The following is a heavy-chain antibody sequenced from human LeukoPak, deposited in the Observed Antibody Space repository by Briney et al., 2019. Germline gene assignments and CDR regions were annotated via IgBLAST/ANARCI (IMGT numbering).Heavy chain of an antibody. J-gene: IGHJ4*02. CDR1: GFTFSTYT. V-gene: IGHV3-21*01. CDR2: INNRGNYI. Sequence: GGSLRLSCAASGFTFSTYTMNWVRQAPGKGLEWVSSINNRGNYIFYADLVKGRFTISRDNAKKSLYLQMNSLRAEDTAVYYCAREDGLVGATSAFDYWGQGILVTVSS. CDR3: AREDGLVGATSAFDY. D-gene: IGHD1-26*01.